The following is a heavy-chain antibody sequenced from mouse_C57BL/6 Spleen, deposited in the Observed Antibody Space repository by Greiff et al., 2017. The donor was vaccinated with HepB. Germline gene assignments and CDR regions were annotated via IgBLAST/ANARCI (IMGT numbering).Heavy chain of an antibody. V-gene: IGHV1-50*01. Sequence: QVQLKQPGAELVKPGASVKLSCKASGYTFTSYWMQWVKQRPGQGLEWIGEIDPSDSYTNYNQKFKGKATLTVDTSSSTAYMQLSSLTSEDSAVYYCARRESYYGSPDYWGQGTTLTVSS. D-gene: IGHD1-1*01. CDR2: IDPSDSYT. CDR3: ARRESYYGSPDY. J-gene: IGHJ2*01. CDR1: GYTFTSYW.